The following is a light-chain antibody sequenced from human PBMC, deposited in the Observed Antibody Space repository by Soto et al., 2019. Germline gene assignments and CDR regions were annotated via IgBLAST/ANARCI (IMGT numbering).Light chain of an antibody. CDR1: SSDVGSYNR. J-gene: IGLJ1*01. Sequence: QSVLTQPPSVSGAAGQAVTISCTGASSDVGSYNRVSWYQQFPATAPKLLIYEVSNRPSGVPDRFSGSKSGNTASLTISGLQAEDEADYYCSSYTSSSTYVFGTGTKVTVL. CDR2: EVS. V-gene: IGLV2-18*02. CDR3: SSYTSSSTYV.